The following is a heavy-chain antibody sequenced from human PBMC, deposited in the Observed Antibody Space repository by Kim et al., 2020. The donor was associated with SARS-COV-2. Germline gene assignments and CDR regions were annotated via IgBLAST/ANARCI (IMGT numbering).Heavy chain of an antibody. J-gene: IGHJ3*02. V-gene: IGHV3-11*03. Sequence: ADSVKGRFTISRDNAKNSLYLQMNSLRAEDTAVYYCARSHSYGFKGAFDIWGQGTMVTVSS. D-gene: IGHD5-18*01. CDR3: ARSHSYGFKGAFDI.